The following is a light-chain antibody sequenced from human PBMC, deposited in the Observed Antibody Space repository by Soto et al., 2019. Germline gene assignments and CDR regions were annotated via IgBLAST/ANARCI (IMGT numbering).Light chain of an antibody. CDR2: RAS. CDR3: QQYNNWPLT. V-gene: IGKV3-15*01. CDR1: QSVNGN. J-gene: IGKJ1*01. Sequence: EKLMTQSPVTLSVSPGERVTLSCRASQSVNGNLAWYQQKPGQAPRLLIYRASTRATGIPARFSGSGSGTEFTLTISSLQSEDFADYYCQQYNNWPLTFGQGTKVDIK.